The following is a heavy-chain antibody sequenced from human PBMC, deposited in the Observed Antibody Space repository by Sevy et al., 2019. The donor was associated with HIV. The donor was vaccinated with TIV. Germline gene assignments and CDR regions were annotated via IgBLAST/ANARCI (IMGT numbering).Heavy chain of an antibody. Sequence: GGSRRLSCAASGFSFEDYAMHWVRQVPGKGLEWVSSISWNSNTIDYADSVKGRFTISRDNAKNSLYLQMNSLRNGDTALYYCAKDTRTYSGSYYLDYWGQGTLVTVSS. CDR2: ISWNSNTI. J-gene: IGHJ4*02. V-gene: IGHV3-9*01. CDR1: GFSFEDYA. D-gene: IGHD1-26*01. CDR3: AKDTRTYSGSYYLDY.